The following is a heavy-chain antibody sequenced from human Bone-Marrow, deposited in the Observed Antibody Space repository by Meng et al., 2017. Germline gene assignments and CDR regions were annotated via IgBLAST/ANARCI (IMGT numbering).Heavy chain of an antibody. CDR3: ARAWGTTVTTSLEVYFDY. V-gene: IGHV1-2*02. Sequence: ASVKVSCKASGYTFTGYYMHWVRQAPGQGLEWMGWINPNSGGTNYAQKFQGRVTMTRDTSISTAYMELSRLRAEDTAVYYCARAWGTTVTTSLEVYFDYWGQGTLVTVSS. J-gene: IGHJ4*02. CDR1: GYTFTGYY. D-gene: IGHD4-17*01. CDR2: INPNSGGT.